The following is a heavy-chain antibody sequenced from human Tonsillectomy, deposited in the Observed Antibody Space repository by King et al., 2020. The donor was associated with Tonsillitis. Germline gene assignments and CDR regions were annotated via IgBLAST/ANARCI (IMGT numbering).Heavy chain of an antibody. CDR2: IYYSGST. J-gene: IGHJ4*02. D-gene: IGHD3-10*01. CDR3: ACGFGFGEPHYFDY. CDR1: GGSISSYY. Sequence: VQLQESGPGLVKPSETLSLTCTVSGGSISSYYWSWIRQPPGKGLEWIGYIYYSGSTNYNPSLKSRVTISVDTSKNQFSLKLSSVTAADTAVYYCACGFGFGEPHYFDYWGQGSLVTVSS. V-gene: IGHV4-59*01.